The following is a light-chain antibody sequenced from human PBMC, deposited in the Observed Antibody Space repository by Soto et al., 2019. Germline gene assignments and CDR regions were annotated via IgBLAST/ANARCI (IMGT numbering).Light chain of an antibody. Sequence: QSVLTQPRSVSGSPGQSVTISCTGTSSDVGGYNYVSWYQQHPGKAPKLMIYDVSKRPSGVPDRFSGSKSGNTASLTISGLQAEDEADYYCCSYEGSYNWDFGTGTKVTVL. CDR1: SSDVGGYNY. J-gene: IGLJ1*01. CDR2: DVS. V-gene: IGLV2-11*01. CDR3: CSYEGSYNWD.